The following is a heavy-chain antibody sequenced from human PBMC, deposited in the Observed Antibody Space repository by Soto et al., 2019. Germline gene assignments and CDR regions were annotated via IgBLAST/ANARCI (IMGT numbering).Heavy chain of an antibody. CDR1: GGSISSYY. CDR2: IYYSGST. Sequence: SETLSLTCTVSGGSISSYYWSWIRQPPGKGLEWIGYIYYSGSTNYNPSLKSRVTISVDTSTSTGYMELRSLRSDDTAVYYCAREYYYGSGPWYWDQGTLVTVSS. CDR3: AREYYYGSGPWY. D-gene: IGHD3-10*01. J-gene: IGHJ4*02. V-gene: IGHV4-59*01.